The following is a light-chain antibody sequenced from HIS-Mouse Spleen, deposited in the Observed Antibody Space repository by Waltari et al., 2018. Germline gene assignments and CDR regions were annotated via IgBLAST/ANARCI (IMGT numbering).Light chain of an antibody. J-gene: IGLJ2*01. CDR1: ALTKQY. CDR2: EDS. Sequence: SYELTQPPSVSVSPGQTARTTCSGDALTKQYAYWYQQKSGQAPVLVIYEDSKRPSGIPERFSGSSSGTMATLTISGAQVEDEADYYCYSTDSSGNHRVFGGGTKLTVL. CDR3: YSTDSSGNHRV. V-gene: IGLV3-10*01.